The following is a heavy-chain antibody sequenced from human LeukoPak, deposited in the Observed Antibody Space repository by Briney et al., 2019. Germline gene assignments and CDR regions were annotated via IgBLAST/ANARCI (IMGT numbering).Heavy chain of an antibody. CDR1: GGSISSYY. Sequence: SETLSLTCTVSGGSISSYYWGWIRQPPGKGLEWIGSIYHSGSTYYNPSLKSRVSVDTSKNQFSLKLSSVTAADTAVYYCARERELATIVLGAFDIWGQGTMVTVSS. CDR2: IYHSGST. J-gene: IGHJ3*02. D-gene: IGHD5-24*01. CDR3: ARERELATIVLGAFDI. V-gene: IGHV4-38-2*02.